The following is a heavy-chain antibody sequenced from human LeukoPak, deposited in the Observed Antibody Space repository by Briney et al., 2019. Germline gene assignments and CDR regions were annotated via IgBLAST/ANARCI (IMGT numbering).Heavy chain of an antibody. V-gene: IGHV3-43*02. CDR1: GFTFDDYA. D-gene: IGHD3-22*01. J-gene: IGHJ4*02. CDR3: AKDIRDYYDSSGYPTADY. Sequence: GGSLRLSCAASGFTFDDYAMHWVRQAPGKGLEWVSLISGDGGSTYYADSVKGRFTISRDNSKNSLYLQMNSLRTEDTALYYCAKDIRDYYDSSGYPTADYWAQGTLVTVSS. CDR2: ISGDGGST.